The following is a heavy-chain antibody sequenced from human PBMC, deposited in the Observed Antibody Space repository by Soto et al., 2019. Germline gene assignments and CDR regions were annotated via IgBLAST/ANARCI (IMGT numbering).Heavy chain of an antibody. CDR3: ARGHRSSGKIFDS. CDR1: GFTFSNAW. D-gene: IGHD3-22*01. CDR2: IKSKSAGGTT. J-gene: IGHJ4*02. Sequence: EVQLVEPGGGLVKPGGSVRLSCAASGFTFSNAWMSWVRQAPGKGLEWVGRIKSKSAGGTTEYDAPVKDRFTISRDDSKNTLYLQMNSLKIEDTAVYYCARGHRSSGKIFDSWGRGTLVTVSS. V-gene: IGHV3-15*01.